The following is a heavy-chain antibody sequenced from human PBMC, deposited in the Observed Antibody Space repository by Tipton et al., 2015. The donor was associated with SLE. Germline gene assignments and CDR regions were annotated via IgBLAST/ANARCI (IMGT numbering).Heavy chain of an antibody. Sequence: LSLTCTVSGGSISSHYWSWIRQPPGKGLEWVSYITSSSRYTDYADSVKGRFTISRDNARNSLYLQMNSLRAEDTAVYYCARSTYMDVWGKGTTVTVSS. CDR1: GGSISSHY. CDR2: ITSSSRYT. CDR3: ARSTYMDV. J-gene: IGHJ6*03. V-gene: IGHV3-11*06.